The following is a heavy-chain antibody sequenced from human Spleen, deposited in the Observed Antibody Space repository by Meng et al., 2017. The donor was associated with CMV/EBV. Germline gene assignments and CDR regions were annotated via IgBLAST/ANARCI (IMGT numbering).Heavy chain of an antibody. CDR2: ISAYNGNT. V-gene: IGHV1-18*01. J-gene: IGHJ4*02. CDR3: ARDRATRAYYFDY. D-gene: IGHD1-1*01. Sequence: SGYPFTNSGISWVRQAPGQGLEWMGCISAYNGNTNYAQNFQGRVTMTTDTHTTTAYMELRSLRSDDTAIYFCARDRATRAYYFDYWGQGTLVTVSS. CDR1: GYPFTNSG.